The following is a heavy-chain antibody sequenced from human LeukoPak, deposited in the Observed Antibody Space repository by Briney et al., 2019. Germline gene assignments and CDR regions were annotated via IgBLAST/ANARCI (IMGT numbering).Heavy chain of an antibody. CDR2: VSDSGTTI. CDR3: AIDAWELPLDAFDI. Sequence: PGRSLRLSCAASGFTFSSYDMNWVRHAQAKGLEWVSYVSDSGTTIYYADSVEGRFTISRDNAKNSLYLQMNSLRDEDTAVYYCAIDAWELPLDAFDIWGQGTMVTVSS. CDR1: GFTFSSYD. V-gene: IGHV3-48*02. J-gene: IGHJ3*02. D-gene: IGHD1-26*01.